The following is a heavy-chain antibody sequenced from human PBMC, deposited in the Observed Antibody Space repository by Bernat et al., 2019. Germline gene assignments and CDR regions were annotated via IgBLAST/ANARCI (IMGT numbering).Heavy chain of an antibody. Sequence: QVQLVESGGGVVQPGRSLRLSCAASGFTFSSYGMHWVRQAPGRGLEWVAVISYDGSNKYYADSGKGRFTISRDNSKNTLYLQMNSLRAEDTAVYYCAKPGAPYYDSSGYYYWGQGTLVTVSS. CDR1: GFTFSSYG. CDR2: ISYDGSNK. D-gene: IGHD3-22*01. CDR3: AKPGAPYYDSSGYYY. J-gene: IGHJ4*02. V-gene: IGHV3-30*18.